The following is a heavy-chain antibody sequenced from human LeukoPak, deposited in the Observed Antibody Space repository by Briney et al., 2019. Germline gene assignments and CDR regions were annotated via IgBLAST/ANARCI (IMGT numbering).Heavy chain of an antibody. CDR3: ARERVLRFLEWLPGSAFDI. V-gene: IGHV1-69*13. CDR2: IIPIFGTA. J-gene: IGHJ3*02. D-gene: IGHD3-3*01. Sequence: ASVKVSCKASGGTFSSYAISWVRQAPGQGLEWMGGIIPIFGTANCAQKFQGRVTITADESTSTAYMELSSLRSEDTAVYYCARERVLRFLEWLPGSAFDIWGQGTMVTVSS. CDR1: GGTFSSYA.